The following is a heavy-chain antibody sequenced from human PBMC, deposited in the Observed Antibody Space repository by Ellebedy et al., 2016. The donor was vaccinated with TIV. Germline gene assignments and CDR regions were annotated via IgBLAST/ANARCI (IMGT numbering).Heavy chain of an antibody. CDR2: MHPNSGNT. V-gene: IGHV1-8*01. CDR3: TRDLTNIVSGDY. D-gene: IGHD5/OR15-5a*01. J-gene: IGHJ4*02. Sequence: AASVKVSCKASGYTFSNNDINWVRQATGQGLEWMGWMHPNSGNTAYAQTFQGRVTMTWDASISTAYMELSSLRSEDTAVYYCTRDLTNIVSGDYWGQGTLVTVSS. CDR1: GYTFSNND.